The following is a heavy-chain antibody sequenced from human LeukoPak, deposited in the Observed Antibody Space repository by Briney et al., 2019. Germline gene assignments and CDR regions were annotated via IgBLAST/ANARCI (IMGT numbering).Heavy chain of an antibody. CDR3: ATTWYYDSRGYLFDD. CDR1: GVPISTYY. CDR2: VYYNGDI. Sequence: SETLSLTCSVSGVPISTYYWSWLRQSPGKGLEWIAYVYYNGDIMYNPSLKSRVTISLDTSKNQFSLSMTSVTAADTAVYFCATTWYYDSRGYLFDDWGHGTLVTVSS. J-gene: IGHJ4*01. V-gene: IGHV4-59*01. D-gene: IGHD3-22*01.